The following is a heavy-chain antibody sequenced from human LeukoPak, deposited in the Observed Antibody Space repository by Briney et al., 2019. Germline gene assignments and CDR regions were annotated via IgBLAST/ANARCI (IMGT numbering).Heavy chain of an antibody. V-gene: IGHV1-46*01. Sequence: ASVNVSCKSSGYTFTSQYMHWVRQPPGQGLEWMGIINPSAGSTSYAQKFQGRVTMTRDTSTSTVYMELSSLRSDDTAVYYCASRQWLGRQYFHHWGQGTLVTVSS. CDR2: INPSAGST. J-gene: IGHJ1*01. CDR3: ASRQWLGRQYFHH. D-gene: IGHD6-19*01. CDR1: GYTFTSQY.